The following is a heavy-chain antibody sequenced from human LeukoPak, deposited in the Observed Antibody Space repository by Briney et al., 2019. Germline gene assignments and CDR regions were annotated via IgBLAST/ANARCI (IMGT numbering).Heavy chain of an antibody. Sequence: GGSLRLSCAASGFTFNTYGMNWVRQAPGKGLEWVSAVSGSGSTTYYARSVKGRFTVSRDNSKNTLYLQMNSLRVDDTAVYYCAKSLDYGGNRARLDFWGQGTLVTVSS. J-gene: IGHJ4*02. V-gene: IGHV3-23*01. D-gene: IGHD4-23*01. CDR1: GFTFNTYG. CDR2: VSGSGSTT. CDR3: AKSLDYGGNRARLDF.